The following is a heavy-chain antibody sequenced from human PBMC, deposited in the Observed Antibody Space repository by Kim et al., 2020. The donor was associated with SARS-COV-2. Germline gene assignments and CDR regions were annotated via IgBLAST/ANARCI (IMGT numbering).Heavy chain of an antibody. Sequence: GGSLRLSCAASGFTFSDYYMSWIRQAPGKGLEWVSYISSSGSTIYYADSVKGRFTISRDNAKNSLYLQMNSMRAEDTAVYYCARDYDSGYDYEACYFDYWGRGALVTVSS. CDR3: ARDYDSGYDYEACYFDY. V-gene: IGHV3-11*04. J-gene: IGHJ4*03. CDR1: GFTFSDYY. CDR2: ISSSGSTI. D-gene: IGHD5-12*01.